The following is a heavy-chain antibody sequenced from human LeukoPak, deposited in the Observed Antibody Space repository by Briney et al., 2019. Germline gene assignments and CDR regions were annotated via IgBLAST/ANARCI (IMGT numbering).Heavy chain of an antibody. CDR2: IYNDGSTT. CDR3: AREKDDHGDPGPLDA. Sequence: GGSLRLSCAASGFMFSKFWMHWVRPVPGKGLVWVARIYNDGSTTNYADSVKGRLTISRDNAANTLFLQMSSLRAEDTAVYYCAREKDDHGDPGPLDAWGQGDLDTVSS. J-gene: IGHJ5*02. D-gene: IGHD4-17*01. V-gene: IGHV3-74*01. CDR1: GFMFSKFW.